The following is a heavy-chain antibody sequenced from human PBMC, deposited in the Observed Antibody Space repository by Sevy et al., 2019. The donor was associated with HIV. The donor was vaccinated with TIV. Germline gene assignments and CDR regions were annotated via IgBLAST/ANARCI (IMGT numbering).Heavy chain of an antibody. CDR1: GFTFSRYW. J-gene: IGHJ6*02. D-gene: IGHD2-2*01. V-gene: IGHV3-7*03. Sequence: GGSLRLSCAASGFTFSRYWMSWVRQAPGKGLEWVANIKVDGSGKYYVDSVKGRFTISRDNAKNSLYLQMTSLRAEDTAVYYCARDCNSNTCLWGLDVWGQGTTVTVSS. CDR2: IKVDGSGK. CDR3: ARDCNSNTCLWGLDV.